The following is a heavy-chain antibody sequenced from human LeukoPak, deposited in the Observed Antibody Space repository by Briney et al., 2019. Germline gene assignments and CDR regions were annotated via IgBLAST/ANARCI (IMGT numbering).Heavy chain of an antibody. Sequence: GGSLRLSCAASGFTFSDYYMSWIRQAPGKGLEWVSFICSSGSTIYYADSVKGRFTISRDDAKNSLYLQMNSLRAEDTAVYYCARRSLLWFGELLSPPYYGMDVWGQGATVTVSS. V-gene: IGHV3-11*01. CDR3: ARRSLLWFGELLSPPYYGMDV. CDR1: GFTFSDYY. CDR2: ICSSGSTI. D-gene: IGHD3-10*01. J-gene: IGHJ6*02.